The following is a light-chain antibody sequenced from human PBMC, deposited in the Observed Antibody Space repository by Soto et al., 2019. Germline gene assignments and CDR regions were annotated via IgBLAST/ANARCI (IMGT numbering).Light chain of an antibody. J-gene: IGKJ4*01. Sequence: EIVMTQSPATLSVSTGERATLSCRASQSVSSNLAWYQQKPGQAPRLLIYGASTRATGIPARFSGSGSGTAFTLTISSLQSEDFAVYYCQHTRDFGGGTKVEIK. CDR1: QSVSSN. CDR2: GAS. V-gene: IGKV3-15*01. CDR3: QHTRD.